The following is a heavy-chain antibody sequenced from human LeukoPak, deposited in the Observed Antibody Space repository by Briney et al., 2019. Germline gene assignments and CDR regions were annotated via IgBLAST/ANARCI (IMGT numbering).Heavy chain of an antibody. CDR2: IYYSAST. CDR3: ARGVVPAAGCINWFDT. J-gene: IGHJ5*02. D-gene: IGHD2-2*01. Sequence: SETLSLTCTVSGDSISSSSYYWGWIRQPPGKGLEWIGSIYYSASTYYNPSLKSRVTISVDTSKKQFSLKLSSVTAADTAVYFCARGVVPAAGCINWFDTWGQGNLVTVSS. CDR1: GDSISSSSYY. V-gene: IGHV4-39*07.